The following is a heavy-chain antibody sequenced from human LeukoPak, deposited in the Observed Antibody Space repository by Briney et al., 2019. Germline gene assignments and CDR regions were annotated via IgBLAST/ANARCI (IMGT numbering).Heavy chain of an antibody. D-gene: IGHD3-22*01. V-gene: IGHV1-8*01. Sequence: ASVKVSCKASGYTFTSYDINWVRQATGQGLEWMGWMNPNSGNTGYAQKFQGRVTMTRDTSTSTVYMELSSLRSEDTAVYYCARSGSSGYYYWGQGTLVTVSS. J-gene: IGHJ4*02. CDR2: MNPNSGNT. CDR3: ARSGSSGYYY. CDR1: GYTFTSYD.